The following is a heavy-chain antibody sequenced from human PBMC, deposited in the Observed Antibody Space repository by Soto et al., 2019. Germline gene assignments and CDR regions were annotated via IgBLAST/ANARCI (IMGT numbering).Heavy chain of an antibody. CDR1: GFTFSSYW. J-gene: IGHJ4*02. CDR3: ARVFCGGGGCYHLDY. D-gene: IGHD2-15*01. V-gene: IGHV3-74*01. CDR2: INSDGSST. Sequence: EVQLVESGGGLVQPGGSLRLSCAASGFTFSSYWMHWVRQAPGKGLVWVSRINSDGSSTSYADSVKGRFTISRDNARNTLYLKLNSLRAEYTAVYYCARVFCGGGGCYHLDYWAQGTLVTVSS.